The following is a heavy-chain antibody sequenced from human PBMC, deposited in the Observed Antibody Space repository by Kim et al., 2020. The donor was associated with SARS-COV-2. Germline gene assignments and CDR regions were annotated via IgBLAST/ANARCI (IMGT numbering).Heavy chain of an antibody. CDR2: TSYDGSNK. Sequence: GGSLRLSCAASGFTFSSYGMHWVRQAPGKGLEWVAVTSYDGSNKYYADSAKGRFTISRDNSKDTLYLQMNSLTPEDTAVYYCAKGPLAYYYGMDVWGQGTTVSVSS. V-gene: IGHV3-30*18. CDR3: AKGPLAYYYGMDV. J-gene: IGHJ6*02. CDR1: GFTFSSYG.